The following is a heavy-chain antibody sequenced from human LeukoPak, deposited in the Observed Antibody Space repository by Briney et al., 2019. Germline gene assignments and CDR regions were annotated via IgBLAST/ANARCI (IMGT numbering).Heavy chain of an antibody. CDR3: ARETSSRYFDN. CDR1: GYTLTSYG. J-gene: IGHJ4*02. Sequence: ASVKVSCKASGYTLTSYGISWVRQAPGQGLEWMGWINPKSGRTGYAQNFQGRVTITRNTSISIAYMELSSLSSEDTAVYYCARETSSRYFDNWGQGTLLTVSS. CDR2: INPKSGRT. V-gene: IGHV1-8*03.